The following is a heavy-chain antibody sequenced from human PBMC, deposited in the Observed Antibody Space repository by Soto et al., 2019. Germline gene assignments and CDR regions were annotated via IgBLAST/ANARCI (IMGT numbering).Heavy chain of an antibody. D-gene: IGHD1-1*01. Sequence: QVQLVESEGGVVQPGRSLRLSCTASGFTFSNYGMHWVRQAPGKGLEWVTVISYDGNVAYYADSVKGRFTSSGDNSKNTLSLQINSLRTEDTAVYYCAEEGPITNWYFDYWGQGTLVTFSS. J-gene: IGHJ4*02. CDR2: ISYDGNVA. CDR3: AEEGPITNWYFDY. CDR1: GFTFSNYG. V-gene: IGHV3-30*18.